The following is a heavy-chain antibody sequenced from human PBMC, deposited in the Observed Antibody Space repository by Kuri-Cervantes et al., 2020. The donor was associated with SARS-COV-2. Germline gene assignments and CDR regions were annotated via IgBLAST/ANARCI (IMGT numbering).Heavy chain of an antibody. Sequence: GSLRLSCAASGFTFSSYAMSWVRQAPGRGLEWVSAISGSGGSTYYADSVKGRFTISRDNSKNTLYLQMNSLRAEDTAVYYCAKVTSIVVVPAAKYYFDYWGQGTLVTVSS. J-gene: IGHJ4*02. CDR1: GFTFSSYA. D-gene: IGHD2-2*01. V-gene: IGHV3-23*01. CDR3: AKVTSIVVVPAAKYYFDY. CDR2: ISGSGGST.